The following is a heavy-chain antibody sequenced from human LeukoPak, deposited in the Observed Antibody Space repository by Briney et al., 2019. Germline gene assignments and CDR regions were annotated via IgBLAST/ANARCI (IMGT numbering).Heavy chain of an antibody. CDR3: ARFRTAMQLWKGYYFDY. J-gene: IGHJ4*02. CDR1: GFTFSNYW. Sequence: GGSLRLSCAASGFTFSNYWMSWVRQAPGKGLEWVANIKQDGREKYYVDSVKGRFTISRDNTKKSLYLQMNTLRAEDTAVYYCARFRTAMQLWKGYYFDYWGQGTLVTVSS. CDR2: IKQDGREK. D-gene: IGHD5-18*01. V-gene: IGHV3-7*01.